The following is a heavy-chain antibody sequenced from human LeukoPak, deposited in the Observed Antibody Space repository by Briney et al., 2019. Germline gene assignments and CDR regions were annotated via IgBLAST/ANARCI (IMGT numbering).Heavy chain of an antibody. D-gene: IGHD1-1*01. CDR2: ISTSGGNT. CDR3: AKGLAPTGTTHTAAGY. V-gene: IGHV3-23*01. CDR1: GFTLSPYA. J-gene: IGHJ4*02. Sequence: GGSLRLSCTVSGFTLSPYAMSWVRQAPGKGLEWVSSISTSGGNTYYADSVKGRFTISRDNSKNTLYLQMNSLRAEDSGVYYCAKGLAPTGTTHTAAGYWGQGTLVTVSS.